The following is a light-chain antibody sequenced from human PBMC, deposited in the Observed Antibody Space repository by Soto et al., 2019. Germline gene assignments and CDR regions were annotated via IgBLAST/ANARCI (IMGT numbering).Light chain of an antibody. J-gene: IGKJ4*01. V-gene: IGKV3-20*01. CDR1: QSVSSSY. CDR2: GAS. Sequence: EIVLTQSPGTLSLSPGERATLSYRASQSVSSSYLAWYQQKPGQAPRLLIYGASSRATGIPDRFSGSGSGTDFTLTISSLQPEDFATYYCLQHNSYPLTFGGGTKVDIK. CDR3: LQHNSYPLT.